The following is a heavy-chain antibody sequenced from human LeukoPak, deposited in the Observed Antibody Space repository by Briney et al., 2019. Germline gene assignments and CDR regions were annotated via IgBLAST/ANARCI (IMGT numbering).Heavy chain of an antibody. Sequence: MASETVSLTCTVSGYSISSGYFWGWIRQPPGKGLERIGSMYHSGSTYYNPSLKSRVTISVDMSKNQFSLKLSSVTAADTAVYYCAREPTYDFWSGYPFDYWGQGTLVTVSS. V-gene: IGHV4-38-2*02. CDR1: GYSISSGYF. CDR3: AREPTYDFWSGYPFDY. CDR2: MYHSGST. J-gene: IGHJ4*02. D-gene: IGHD3/OR15-3a*01.